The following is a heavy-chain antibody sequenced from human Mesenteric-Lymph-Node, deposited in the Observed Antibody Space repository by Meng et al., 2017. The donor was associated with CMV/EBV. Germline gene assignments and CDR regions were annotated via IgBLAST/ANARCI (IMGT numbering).Heavy chain of an antibody. J-gene: IGHJ5*02. V-gene: IGHV4-39*01. CDR1: CDSVRNSYYY. Sequence: TVSCDSVRNSYYYWGWIRQPPGKGLEWIGNVYFGGNTYYNPSLKSRVSVFVQPSNNQVSLKVTSVTAADTAVYHCVRRSARLPNWFDLWGQGVLVTVSS. CDR3: VRRSARLPNWFDL. D-gene: IGHD5-18*01. CDR2: VYFGGNT.